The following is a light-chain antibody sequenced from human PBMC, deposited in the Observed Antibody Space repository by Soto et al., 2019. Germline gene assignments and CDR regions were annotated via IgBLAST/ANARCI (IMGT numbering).Light chain of an antibody. CDR3: SSDANYRTVV. Sequence: QSALTQPPSASGSPGQAVTISCTGTSNDVGGYDYVSWYRLDPGKAPKVIIYEVTKRPSGVPDRFSASKSGSTASLTVSGLQPDDEADYYCSSDANYRTVVFGGGTKLTVL. CDR1: SNDVGGYDY. CDR2: EVT. J-gene: IGLJ3*02. V-gene: IGLV2-8*01.